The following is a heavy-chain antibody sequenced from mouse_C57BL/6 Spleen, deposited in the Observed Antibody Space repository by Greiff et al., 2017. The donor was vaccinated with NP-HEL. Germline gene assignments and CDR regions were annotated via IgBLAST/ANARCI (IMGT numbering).Heavy chain of an antibody. D-gene: IGHD2-4*01. CDR2: ISSGGSYT. Sequence: DVKLVESGGDLVKPGGSLKLSCAASGFTFSSYGMSWVRQTPDKRLEWVATISSGGSYTYYPDSVKGRFTISRDNAKNTLYLQMSSLKSEDTAMYYCARDYLYYYAMDYWGQGTSVTVSS. J-gene: IGHJ4*01. CDR1: GFTFSSYG. CDR3: ARDYLYYYAMDY. V-gene: IGHV5-6*02.